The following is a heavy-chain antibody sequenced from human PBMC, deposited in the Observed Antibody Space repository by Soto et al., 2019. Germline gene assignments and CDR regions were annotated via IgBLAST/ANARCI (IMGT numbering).Heavy chain of an antibody. J-gene: IGHJ5*01. CDR3: ARDSRYYYDSSGYPDPNCSDF. V-gene: IGHV1-69*13. CDR2: IIPIFGTA. Sequence: SVKVSCKASGGTFSSYVISWVRQAPGQGLEWMGGIIPIFGTANYAQKFQGRVTITADESTSTAYMELSSLRSEDTAVYYCARDSRYYYDSSGYPDPNCSDFCGQGILVTVSS. CDR1: GGTFSSYV. D-gene: IGHD3-22*01.